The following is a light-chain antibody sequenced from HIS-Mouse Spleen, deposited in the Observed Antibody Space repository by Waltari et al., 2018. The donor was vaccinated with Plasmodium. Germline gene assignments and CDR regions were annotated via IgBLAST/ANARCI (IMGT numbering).Light chain of an antibody. Sequence: DIQMTQSPSSLSASVGDRVTITCLASQSISSYLNWYQQKPGKAPKLLIYAASSLQSGVPSRFSGSGSGTDFTLTISSLQPEDFATYYCQQSYSTPGTFGGGTKVEIK. J-gene: IGKJ4*01. CDR3: QQSYSTPGT. CDR1: QSISSY. V-gene: IGKV1-39*01. CDR2: AAS.